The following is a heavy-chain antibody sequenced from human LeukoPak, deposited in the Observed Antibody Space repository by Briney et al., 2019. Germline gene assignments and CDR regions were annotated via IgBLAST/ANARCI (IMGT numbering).Heavy chain of an antibody. J-gene: IGHJ6*02. CDR3: ARDHYYYYYGMDV. CDR1: GFTFSSCA. Sequence: GGSLRLSCAASGFTFSSCAMNWVRQAPGKGLEWVSSISSGSRYIYYADSLRGRFTISRDNAKNSLYLKMDSLRAEDTAVYYCARDHYYYYYGMDVWGRGTTVTVSS. CDR2: ISSGSRYI. V-gene: IGHV3-21*01.